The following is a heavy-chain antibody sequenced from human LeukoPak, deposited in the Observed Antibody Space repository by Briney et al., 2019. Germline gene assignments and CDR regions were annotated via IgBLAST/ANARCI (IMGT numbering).Heavy chain of an antibody. V-gene: IGHV4-34*01. CDR3: ANSYTRIFFFDY. J-gene: IGHJ4*02. D-gene: IGHD5-18*01. CDR2: INHSGST. CDR1: GGSFSDYY. Sequence: PSETLSLTCAVYGGSFSDYYWSWIRQPPGRGLEWIGEINHSGSTNYNPSLKSRVTISVDTSKNQFPLKLSSVTAADTAVYYCANSYTRIFFFDYWGQGTLVTVSS.